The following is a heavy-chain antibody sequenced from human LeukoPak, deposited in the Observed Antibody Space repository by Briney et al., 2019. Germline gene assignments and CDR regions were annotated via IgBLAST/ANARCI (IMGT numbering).Heavy chain of an antibody. Sequence: GGSLRLSCAVSGFTFNNHWMHWVRQAPGKGLVWISRINTDGRTTNYADSVKGRFIISRDNAKNSLYLQMNSLRAEDTAVYYCAREYFYNSSGYRALRYWGQGTLVTVSS. CDR2: INTDGRTT. D-gene: IGHD3-22*01. V-gene: IGHV3-74*01. CDR1: GFTFNNHW. CDR3: AREYFYNSSGYRALRY. J-gene: IGHJ4*02.